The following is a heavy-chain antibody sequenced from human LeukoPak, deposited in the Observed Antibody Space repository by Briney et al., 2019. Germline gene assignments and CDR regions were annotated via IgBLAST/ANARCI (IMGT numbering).Heavy chain of an antibody. Sequence: SETLSLTCTVSGGSINSAGYYWTWLRQHPGTGLEWIGYIYYSGNTYYNPSFKNRLTISVDMSKNQFSLKLSSVTAADTAVFYCARGYSGSPYYFSMDVWGKGTTVTVSS. D-gene: IGHD5-12*01. V-gene: IGHV4-31*03. CDR1: GGSINSAGYY. CDR2: IYYSGNT. J-gene: IGHJ6*04. CDR3: ARGYSGSPYYFSMDV.